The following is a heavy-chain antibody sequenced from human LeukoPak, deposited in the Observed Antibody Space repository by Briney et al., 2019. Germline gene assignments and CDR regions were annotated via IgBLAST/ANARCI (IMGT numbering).Heavy chain of an antibody. D-gene: IGHD3-3*01. CDR3: ARITIFGVVISMDV. CDR2: IYYSGST. V-gene: IGHV4-39*07. Sequence: SETLSLTCTVSGGSISSYYWGWIRQPPGKGLEWIGSIYYSGSTYYNPSPKSRVTISVDTSKNQFSLKLSSVTAADTAVYYCARITIFGVVISMDVWGKGTTVTVSS. J-gene: IGHJ6*03. CDR1: GGSISSYY.